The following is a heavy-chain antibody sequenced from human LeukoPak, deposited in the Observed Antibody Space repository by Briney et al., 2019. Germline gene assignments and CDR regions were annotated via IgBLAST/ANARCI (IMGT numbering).Heavy chain of an antibody. V-gene: IGHV1-24*01. CDR2: FDPEDGET. Sequence: ASVKVSCKVSGYTLTELSMHWVRQAPGKGLEWMGGFDPEDGETIYAQKFQGRVTMTEDTPTDTAYMELSSLRSEDTAVYYCATSFVPLQSTAAVTRGYYFDYWGQGTLVTVSS. CDR1: GYTLTELS. J-gene: IGHJ4*02. D-gene: IGHD6-13*01. CDR3: ATSFVPLQSTAAVTRGYYFDY.